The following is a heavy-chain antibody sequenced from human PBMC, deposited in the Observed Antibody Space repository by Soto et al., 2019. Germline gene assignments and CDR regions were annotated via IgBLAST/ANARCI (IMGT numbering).Heavy chain of an antibody. J-gene: IGHJ4*02. CDR3: ARRGTYGDYDY. Sequence: ASVKVSCKASGYTFTSYDINWVRQATGQGLEWMGWMNPNSGNTGYAQKFQGRVTITRDTSASTAYMELSSLRSEDTAVYYCARRGTYGDYDYWGQGTLVTVSS. D-gene: IGHD4-17*01. CDR2: MNPNSGNT. V-gene: IGHV1-8*01. CDR1: GYTFTSYD.